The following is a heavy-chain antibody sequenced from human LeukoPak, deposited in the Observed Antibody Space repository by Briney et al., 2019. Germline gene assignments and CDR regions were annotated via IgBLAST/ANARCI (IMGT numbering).Heavy chain of an antibody. CDR2: IGTAGDT. Sequence: GGSLRLSCAASGFTFSSYDMHWVRQATGKGLYGVSPIGTAGDTYYPGSVKGRFTITRENAKNSLYLQMNSLRAGDAAVYYCARAYAGFDYYYYGMDVWGQGTTVTVSS. V-gene: IGHV3-13*01. J-gene: IGHJ6*02. CDR1: GFTFSSYD. D-gene: IGHD3-16*01. CDR3: ARAYAGFDYYYYGMDV.